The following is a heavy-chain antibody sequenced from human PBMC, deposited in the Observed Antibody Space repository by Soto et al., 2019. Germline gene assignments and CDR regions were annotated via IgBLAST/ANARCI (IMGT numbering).Heavy chain of an antibody. J-gene: IGHJ5*02. Sequence: QVQLVQSGAEVKKPGSSVKVSCMATGGVFSKYGISWVRQGPGQGLEWMGGIMPILHTPNYAQKFQDRVTITADASTSTVYMELSSLRSEDPAIYYCAITGGGDYYTWFDPWGQGTLVSVSS. V-gene: IGHV1-69*01. CDR2: IMPILHTP. D-gene: IGHD3-16*01. CDR1: GGVFSKYG. CDR3: AITGGGDYYTWFDP.